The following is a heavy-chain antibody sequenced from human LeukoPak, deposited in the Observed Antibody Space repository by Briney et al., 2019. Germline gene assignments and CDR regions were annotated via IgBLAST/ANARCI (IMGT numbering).Heavy chain of an antibody. V-gene: IGHV2-5*01. CDR1: GFSLSTSGVD. CDR2: IYWNDDK. Sequence: SGPTLVKPTQTLTLTCTFSGFSLSTSGVDVGWIRQPPGKALEWLALIYWNDDKRYSPSLKSRLTITKDTSKNQVVLTMTNMDPVDTATYYCAHRLTISARMNWFDPWGQGTLVTVSS. J-gene: IGHJ5*02. D-gene: IGHD3-9*01. CDR3: AHRLTISARMNWFDP.